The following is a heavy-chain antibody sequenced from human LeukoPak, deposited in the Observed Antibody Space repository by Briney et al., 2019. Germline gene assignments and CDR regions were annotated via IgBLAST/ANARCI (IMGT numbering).Heavy chain of an antibody. CDR1: GYTFTGYY. V-gene: IGHV1-2*02. CDR2: INPNSGGT. J-gene: IGHJ6*03. D-gene: IGHD3-9*01. CDR3: ARDVPIPKNYDILTGYSSYYMDV. Sequence: ASVKVSCKASGYTFTGYYMHWVRQAPGQGLEWMGWINPNSGGTNYAQKFQGRVTMTRDTSISTANMELSRLRSDDTAVYYCARDVPIPKNYDILTGYSSYYMDVWGKGTTATVSS.